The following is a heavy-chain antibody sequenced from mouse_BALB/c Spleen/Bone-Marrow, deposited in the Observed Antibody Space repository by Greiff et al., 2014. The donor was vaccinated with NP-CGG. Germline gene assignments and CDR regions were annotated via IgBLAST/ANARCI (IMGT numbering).Heavy chain of an antibody. CDR2: SNPSNGGS. V-gene: IGHV1S81*02. CDR1: GYTFSNYY. J-gene: IGHJ1*01. Sequence: ESGAELVKPGASVKLSCKASGYTFSNYYMYWVKQRPGQGLEWIGESNPSNGGSNFNEKFKSKATLTVDKSSSTAYMQLSSLTSEDSAVYYCTRSNYGYRYFDVWGAGTTVTVSS. CDR3: TRSNYGYRYFDV. D-gene: IGHD1-1*01.